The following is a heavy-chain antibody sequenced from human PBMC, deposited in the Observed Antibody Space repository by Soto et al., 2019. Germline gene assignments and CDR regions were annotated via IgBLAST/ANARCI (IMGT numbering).Heavy chain of an antibody. CDR3: ASFGNFYDILTGNTPDYYYMDV. CDR2: IYYSGST. Sequence: SETLSITCTVSGGSISSYYWSWIRQPPGKGLEWIGYIYYSGSTNYNPSIKSRVTISVDTSKNQFSLKLSSVTAADTAVYYCASFGNFYDILTGNTPDYYYMDVWGKGTTVTVSS. V-gene: IGHV4-59*08. CDR1: GGSISSYY. D-gene: IGHD3-9*01. J-gene: IGHJ6*03.